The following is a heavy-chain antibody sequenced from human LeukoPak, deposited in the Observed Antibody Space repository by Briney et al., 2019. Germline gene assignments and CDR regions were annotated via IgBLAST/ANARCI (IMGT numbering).Heavy chain of an antibody. J-gene: IGHJ6*02. CDR2: INPNSGGT. V-gene: IGHV1-2*02. CDR3: ARDREKAMVIFYYYGMDV. CDR1: GYTFTSYY. Sequence: GASVKVSCKASGYTFTSYYMHWVRQAPGQGLEWMGWINPNSGGTNYAQKFQGRVTMTRDTSISTAYMELSRLRSDDTAVYYCARDREKAMVIFYYYGMDVWGQGTTVTVSS. D-gene: IGHD5-18*01.